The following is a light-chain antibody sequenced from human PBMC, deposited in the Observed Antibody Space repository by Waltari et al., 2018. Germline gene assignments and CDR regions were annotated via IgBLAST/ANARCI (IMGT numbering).Light chain of an antibody. CDR1: QSVSSY. J-gene: IGKJ5*01. Sequence: EILLTQSPATLSLSPGERATLSCRASQSVSSYLGWYQQTPGQAPRLLIYDASNRATGIPARFSGSGSGTDFTLTISSLEPEDFAVYYCQQRSDWPPHFGQGTRLEMK. CDR3: QQRSDWPPH. V-gene: IGKV3-11*01. CDR2: DAS.